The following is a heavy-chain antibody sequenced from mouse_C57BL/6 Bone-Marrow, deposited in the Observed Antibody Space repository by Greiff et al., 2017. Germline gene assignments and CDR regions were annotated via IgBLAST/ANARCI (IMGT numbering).Heavy chain of an antibody. V-gene: IGHV1-64*01. CDR1: GYTFTSYW. Sequence: QVQLQQPGAELVKPGASVKLSCKASGYTFTSYWMHWVKQRPGQGLEWIGMIHPNSGSTNYNEKFKSKATLTVDKSSSTAYMQLSSLTSEASAVYYCARWVCCCFDDWGQGTTLTVSS. CDR2: IHPNSGST. CDR3: ARWVCCCFDD. D-gene: IGHD6-1*01. J-gene: IGHJ2*01.